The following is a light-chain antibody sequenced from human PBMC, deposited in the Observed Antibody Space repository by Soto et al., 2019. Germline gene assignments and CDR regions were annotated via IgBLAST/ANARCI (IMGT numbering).Light chain of an antibody. Sequence: EIVLTQSPATLSLSPGERATLSCRASETVRNSLAWYQQKPGQPPRLLMYDASSRATGIPARFSGSGSGTDFTLPINSLEPEDFAVYYCQQRSNLPLYTFGQGTKLEIK. V-gene: IGKV3-11*01. J-gene: IGKJ2*01. CDR1: ETVRNS. CDR2: DAS. CDR3: QQRSNLPLYT.